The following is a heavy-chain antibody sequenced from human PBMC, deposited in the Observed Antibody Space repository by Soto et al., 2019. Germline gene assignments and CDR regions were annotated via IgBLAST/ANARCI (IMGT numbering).Heavy chain of an antibody. J-gene: IGHJ3*02. V-gene: IGHV3-23*01. CDR1: GFTFSSYA. Sequence: EVQLLESGGGLVQPGGSLRLSCAASGFTFSSYAMSWVRQAPGKGLEWVSAISGSGGSTYYAASVKGRFTISRDNSKNTMYLQMNSLSAEDTVLYYCPKHLSPTGRGYAFEIWGQGTMVTVSS. D-gene: IGHD3-16*01. CDR3: PKHLSPTGRGYAFEI. CDR2: ISGSGGST.